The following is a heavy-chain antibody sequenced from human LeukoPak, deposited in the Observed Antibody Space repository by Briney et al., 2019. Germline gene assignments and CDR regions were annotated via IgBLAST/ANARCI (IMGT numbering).Heavy chain of an antibody. CDR1: GFSFRSYA. Sequence: GRSLRLSCAASGFSFRSYAMYWVRQAPGKGLEWVAVISNDGNNKYYADSVKGRFTISRDNSKNTLYLQLNRLRAEDTAVYYCARSPQADYWGQGTLVTVSS. J-gene: IGHJ4*02. V-gene: IGHV3-30-3*01. CDR3: ARSPQADY. CDR2: ISNDGNNK.